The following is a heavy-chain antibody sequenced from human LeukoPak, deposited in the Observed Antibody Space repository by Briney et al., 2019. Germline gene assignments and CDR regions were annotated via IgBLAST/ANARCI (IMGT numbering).Heavy chain of an antibody. J-gene: IGHJ4*02. CDR2: IYYSGST. CDR3: ARGSTYYYDSSGPFDY. D-gene: IGHD3-22*01. Sequence: GSLRLSCAASGLTFSNAWMSWIRQPPGKGLEWIGYIYYSGSTNYNPSLKSRVTISVDTSKNQFSLKLSSVTAADTAVYYCARGSTYYYDSSGPFDYWGQGTLVTVSS. CDR1: GLTFSNAW. V-gene: IGHV4-59*01.